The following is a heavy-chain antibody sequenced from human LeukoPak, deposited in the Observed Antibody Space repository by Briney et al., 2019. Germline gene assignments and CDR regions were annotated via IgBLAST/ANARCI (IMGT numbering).Heavy chain of an antibody. D-gene: IGHD5-18*01. V-gene: IGHV3-48*04. CDR3: IKDTSPGGLDY. J-gene: IGHJ4*02. CDR1: GFTFSSYS. Sequence: GGSLRLSCAASGFTFSSYSMNWVRQAPGKGLEWVSYISSSSSTIYYADSVKGRFTISRDNAKNSLYLQMDSLRAEDTAFYYCIKDTSPGGLDYWGQGTPVTVSS. CDR2: ISSSSSTI.